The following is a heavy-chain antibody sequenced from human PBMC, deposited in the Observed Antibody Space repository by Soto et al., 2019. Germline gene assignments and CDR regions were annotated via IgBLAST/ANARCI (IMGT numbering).Heavy chain of an antibody. V-gene: IGHV4-59*01. CDR3: ARVYDILTGEIDY. J-gene: IGHJ4*02. Sequence: SETLSLTCTVSGGSISSYYWSWIRQPPGKGLEWIGYIYYSGSTNYNPSLKSRVTISVDTSKNQFSLKLSSVTAADTAVYYCARVYDILTGEIDYWGQGTLVTVS. CDR1: GGSISSYY. D-gene: IGHD3-9*01. CDR2: IYYSGST.